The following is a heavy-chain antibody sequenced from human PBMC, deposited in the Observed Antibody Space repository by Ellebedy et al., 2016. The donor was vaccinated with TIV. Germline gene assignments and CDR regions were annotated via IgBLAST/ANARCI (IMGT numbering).Heavy chain of an antibody. D-gene: IGHD1-26*01. CDR3: TRPVGAANSFDP. Sequence: PGGSLRLSCAASGFTFSSYTMSRVRQAPGKGLEWVSSIGGTGSTFYVDSVKGRFAISRDNTKNTAFLHMTSLKTEDSAIYYCTRPVGAANSFDPWGQGTLVTVSS. CDR2: IGGTGST. J-gene: IGHJ5*02. V-gene: IGHV3-23*01. CDR1: GFTFSSYT.